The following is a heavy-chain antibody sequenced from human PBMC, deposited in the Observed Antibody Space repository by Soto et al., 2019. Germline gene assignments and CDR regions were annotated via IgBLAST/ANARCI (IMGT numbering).Heavy chain of an antibody. J-gene: IGHJ4*02. CDR2: VKSKADGGTA. V-gene: IGHV3-15*07. CDR1: GFSITNTW. D-gene: IGHD3-3*01. Sequence: EVQLVASGGGLVQPGGSLRLSCAASGFSITNTWMHWFRQAPGKGLEWVGRVKSKADGGTADYAAPVKGRFTVSRDDSKITQYLQMIGLKMEDTAVYYCNSYPDFWGGHTPLWGQGTLVTVSS. CDR3: NSYPDFWGGHTPL.